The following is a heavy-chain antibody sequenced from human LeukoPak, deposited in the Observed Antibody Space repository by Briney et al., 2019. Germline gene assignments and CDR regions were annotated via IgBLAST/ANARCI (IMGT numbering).Heavy chain of an antibody. CDR2: ISGSGGST. V-gene: IGHV3-23*01. D-gene: IGHD3-22*01. CDR1: GFTFSSYA. Sequence: GGSLRLSCAASGFTFSSYAMSWVRQAPGKGLEWVSVISGSGGSTCYADSVEGRFTISRDNSKNTLYLQMNSLRAEDTAVYYCAKGSTMILDAFDIWGQGTMVTVSS. CDR3: AKGSTMILDAFDI. J-gene: IGHJ3*02.